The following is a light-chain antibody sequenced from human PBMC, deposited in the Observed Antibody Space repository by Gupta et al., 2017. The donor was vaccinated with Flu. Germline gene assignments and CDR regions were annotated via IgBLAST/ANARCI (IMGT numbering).Light chain of an antibody. J-gene: IGKJ1*01. CDR2: LGS. CDR1: QSRLHSNGYNY. Sequence: VTPGEPASISCRASQSRLHSNGYNYLDWYLQKPGQSPQLLIYLGSNRASGVPDRFSVSRSGTDFTLKISRVEAEDVGVYYCRQSLPTPRTFGQGTKVEIK. CDR3: RQSLPTPRT. V-gene: IGKV2-28*01.